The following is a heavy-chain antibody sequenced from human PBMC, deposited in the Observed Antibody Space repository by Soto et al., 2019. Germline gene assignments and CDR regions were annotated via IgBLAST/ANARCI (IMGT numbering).Heavy chain of an antibody. CDR1: GGSIRSYY. D-gene: IGHD3-10*01. V-gene: IGHV4-59*08. J-gene: IGHJ3*02. CDR2: IYYSGST. Sequence: QVQLQESGPGLVKPSETLSLTCTDSGGSIRSYYWSWIRQPPGKGLEWIGDIYYSGSTNYNPSLKSRVTISLATSKNQFSLKLSSVTAADTAVYFCARRYGLSAFDIWGQGTMVTVSS. CDR3: ARRYGLSAFDI.